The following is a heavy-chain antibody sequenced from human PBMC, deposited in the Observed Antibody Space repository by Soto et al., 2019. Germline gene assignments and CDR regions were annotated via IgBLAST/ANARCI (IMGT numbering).Heavy chain of an antibody. CDR2: ISYDGSNK. D-gene: IGHD6-19*01. J-gene: IGHJ6*02. V-gene: IGHV3-30*18. CDR3: AKESSSGWTYYYYYGMDV. CDR1: GFTFSSYG. Sequence: QVQLVESGGGVVQPGRSLRLSCAASGFTFSSYGMHWVRQAPGTGLEWVAVISYDGSNKYYADSVKGRFTISRDNSKNTLYLQMNSLRAEDTAVYYCAKESSSGWTYYYYYGMDVWGQGTTVTVSS.